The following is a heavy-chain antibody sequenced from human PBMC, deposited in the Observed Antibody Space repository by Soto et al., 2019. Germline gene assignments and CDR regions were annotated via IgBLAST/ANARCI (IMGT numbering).Heavy chain of an antibody. D-gene: IGHD3-22*01. J-gene: IGHJ5*02. Sequence: LSLTCTVSGGSARSGSYSLSWIRQPPGKGLEWIGYIYYSGSTNYNPSLKSRVTISVDTSKNQFSLKLSSVTAADTAVYYCARAIKNYYDSSGYQYNWFDPWGQGTLVPVSA. CDR2: IYYSGST. CDR1: GGSARSGSYS. V-gene: IGHV4-61*01. CDR3: ARAIKNYYDSSGYQYNWFDP.